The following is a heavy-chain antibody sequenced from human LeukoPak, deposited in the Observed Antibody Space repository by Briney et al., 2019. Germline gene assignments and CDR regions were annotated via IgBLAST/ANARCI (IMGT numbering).Heavy chain of an antibody. J-gene: IGHJ4*02. V-gene: IGHV4-34*01. Sequence: PSETLSLTCAVYGGSFSGYYWSWIRQPPGKGLEWIGEINHSGSTNYNPSLKSRVTISVDTSKNQFSLKLSSVTAADTAVYYCARGNDIVARDGYWGQGTLVTVSS. CDR1: GGSFSGYY. CDR3: ARGNDIVARDGY. D-gene: IGHD5-12*01. CDR2: INHSGST.